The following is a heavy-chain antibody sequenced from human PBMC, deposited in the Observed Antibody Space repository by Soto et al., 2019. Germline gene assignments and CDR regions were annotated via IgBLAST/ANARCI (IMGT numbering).Heavy chain of an antibody. J-gene: IGHJ4*02. CDR1: GFTFDDYA. Sequence: EVQLVESGGGLVQPGRSLRLSCAASGFTFDDYAMHWVRQVPWKGLEWVSGISWNSGSIGYADSVKGRFTISRDNAKNSLYLQMNSLRAEDTALYYCAKDIDPDYFVSGSVGYWGQGTLVTVSS. V-gene: IGHV3-9*01. D-gene: IGHD3-10*01. CDR3: AKDIDPDYFVSGSVGY. CDR2: ISWNSGSI.